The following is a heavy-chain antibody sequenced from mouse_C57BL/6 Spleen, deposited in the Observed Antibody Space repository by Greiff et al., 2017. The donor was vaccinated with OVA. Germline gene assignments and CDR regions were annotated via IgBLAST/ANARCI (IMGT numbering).Heavy chain of an antibody. D-gene: IGHD1-1*01. Sequence: DVMLVESGGGLVKPGGSLKLSCAASGFTFSSYTMSWVRQTPEKRLEWVATISGGGGNTYYPDSVKGRFTISRDNAKNTLYLQMSSLRSEDTALYYCARHPTVDYYAMDYWGQGTSVTVSS. J-gene: IGHJ4*01. CDR2: ISGGGGNT. CDR1: GFTFSSYT. V-gene: IGHV5-9*01. CDR3: ARHPTVDYYAMDY.